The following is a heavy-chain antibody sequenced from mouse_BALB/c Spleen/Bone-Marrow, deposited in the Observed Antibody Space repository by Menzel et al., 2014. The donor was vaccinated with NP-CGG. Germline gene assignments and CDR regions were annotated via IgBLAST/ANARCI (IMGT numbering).Heavy chain of an antibody. V-gene: IGHV4-1*02. CDR1: GFDFSRYW. Sequence: EVKLMESGGGLVQPGGSLKLSCAASGFDFSRYWMTWVRQAPGKGLEWIGEINPDSSTINYTPSLKDKFIISRDNAKNTLYLQMIKVRSEDTALYYCARPGYYGYQDVWGAGTTVTVSS. J-gene: IGHJ1*01. D-gene: IGHD1-2*01. CDR2: INPDSSTI. CDR3: ARPGYYGYQDV.